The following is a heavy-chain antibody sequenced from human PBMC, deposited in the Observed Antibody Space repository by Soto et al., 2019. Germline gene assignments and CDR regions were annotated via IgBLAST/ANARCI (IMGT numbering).Heavy chain of an antibody. CDR1: GYTLTELS. V-gene: IGHV1-24*01. J-gene: IGHJ4*02. CDR3: ATHKNRYNWNYFDY. D-gene: IGHD1-20*01. CDR2: FDPEDGET. Sequence: ASVKVSCKVSGYTLTELSMHWVRQAPGKGLGWMGGFDPEDGETIYAQKFQGRVTMTEDTSTDTAYMELSSLRSEDTAVYYCATHKNRYNWNYFDYWGQGTLVTVSS.